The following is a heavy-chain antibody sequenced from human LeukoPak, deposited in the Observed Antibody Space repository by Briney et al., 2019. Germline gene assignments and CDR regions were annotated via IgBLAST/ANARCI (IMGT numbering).Heavy chain of an antibody. V-gene: IGHV4-61*02. CDR3: ASTGIAAAGSDY. J-gene: IGHJ4*02. Sequence: SQTLSLTCTVSGGSISSGSYYWSWIRQPAGKGLEWIGRIYTSGSTDYNPSLKSRVTISVDTSKDQFSLKLSSVTAADTAVDYCASTGIAAAGSDYWGQGTLVTVSS. CDR2: IYTSGST. CDR1: GGSISSGSYY. D-gene: IGHD6-13*01.